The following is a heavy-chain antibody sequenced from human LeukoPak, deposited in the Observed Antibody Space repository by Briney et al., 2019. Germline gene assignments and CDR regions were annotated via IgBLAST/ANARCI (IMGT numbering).Heavy chain of an antibody. V-gene: IGHV3-15*01. CDR2: VKGKTDGGTT. J-gene: IGHJ4*02. CDR3: TTHILTGDFDY. D-gene: IGHD7-27*01. Sequence: GGSLRLSCAASGFTFTNAWMSWVRQAPGKGLEWVGRVKGKTDGGTTGYAAPVIGRFTISRDDLKNTMYLQMNSLKTEDTAMYYCTTHILTGDFDYWGQGTLVTVSS. CDR1: GFTFTNAW.